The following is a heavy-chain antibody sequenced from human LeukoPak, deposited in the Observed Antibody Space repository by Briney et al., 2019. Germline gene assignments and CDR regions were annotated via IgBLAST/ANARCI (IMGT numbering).Heavy chain of an antibody. J-gene: IGHJ1*01. D-gene: IGHD6-19*01. CDR3: ASSISGWYGNFQH. CDR2: ITDSGDTK. Sequence: GGSLRLSCAASGFTFTNVEMNWVRQAPGKGLEWVSFITDSGDTKYLADSVKGRFTISRDNAKNSLYLQMNSLRAEDTAVYYCASSISGWYGNFQHWGQGTLVTVSS. CDR1: GFTFTNVE. V-gene: IGHV3-48*03.